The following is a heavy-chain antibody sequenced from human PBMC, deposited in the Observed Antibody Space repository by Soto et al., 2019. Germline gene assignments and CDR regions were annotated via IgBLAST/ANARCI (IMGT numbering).Heavy chain of an antibody. J-gene: IGHJ5*02. Sequence: SETLSLTCAVSGGSISSGDYSWSWIRQPPGKGLEWNGYIFHSGSAYYNPSLKSRVTISLDTSKNHFSLRLNSVTSADTAVYYCARGVYLSLVRTGWFDPWGQGTLVTVS. CDR2: IFHSGSA. V-gene: IGHV4-30-2*02. CDR3: ARGVYLSLVRTGWFDP. CDR1: GGSISSGDYS. D-gene: IGHD2-8*01.